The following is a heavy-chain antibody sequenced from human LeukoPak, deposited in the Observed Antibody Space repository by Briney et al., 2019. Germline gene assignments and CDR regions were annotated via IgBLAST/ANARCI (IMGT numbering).Heavy chain of an antibody. J-gene: IGHJ4*02. Sequence: SGTLSLTCTVSGGSISSYYWSWIRQPPGKGLEWIGYIYYSGSTNYNPSLKSRVTISVDTSKNQFSLKLSSVTAADTAVYYCARQGDYGDPYFDYWGQGTLVTVSS. CDR3: ARQGDYGDPYFDY. CDR2: IYYSGST. V-gene: IGHV4-59*08. CDR1: GGSISSYY. D-gene: IGHD4-17*01.